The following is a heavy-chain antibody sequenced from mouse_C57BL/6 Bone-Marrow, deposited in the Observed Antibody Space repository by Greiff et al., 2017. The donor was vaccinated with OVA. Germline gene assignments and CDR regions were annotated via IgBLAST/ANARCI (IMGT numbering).Heavy chain of an antibody. CDR2: IYPGDGVT. CDR3: AREGYYGSSYRYFDV. J-gene: IGHJ1*03. D-gene: IGHD1-1*01. CDR1: GYAFSSSW. V-gene: IGHV1-82*01. Sequence: QVQLQQSGPELVKPGASVKISCKASGYAFSSSWLNWVKQRPGKGLEWIGRIYPGDGVTNYNGKFKGKAKLTADKSSSPAYMQLSSRTSEDAAVYFCAREGYYGSSYRYFDVWGTGTTVTVSS.